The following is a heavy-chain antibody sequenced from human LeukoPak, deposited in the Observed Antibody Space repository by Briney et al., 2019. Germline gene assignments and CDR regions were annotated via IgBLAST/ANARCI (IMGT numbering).Heavy chain of an antibody. CDR2: IYPGDSDT. J-gene: IGHJ6*03. D-gene: IGHD5-18*01. Sequence: GESLKISCKGSGYSFTSYWIGWVRQMPGKGLEWMGIIYPGDSDTRYSPSFQGHVTISADKSISTAYLQWSSLKASDTAMYYCARIAAYSYGNYYYYYYMDVWGKGTTVTVSS. CDR1: GYSFTSYW. V-gene: IGHV5-51*01. CDR3: ARIAAYSYGNYYYYYYMDV.